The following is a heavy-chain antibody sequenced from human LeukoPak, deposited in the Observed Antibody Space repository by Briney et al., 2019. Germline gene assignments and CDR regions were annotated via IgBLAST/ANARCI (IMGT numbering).Heavy chain of an antibody. CDR2: ISYDGSNK. CDR3: ARDLGYYDSSGYQD. D-gene: IGHD3-22*01. V-gene: IGHV3-30-3*01. CDR1: GFTFSSYA. Sequence: GRSLRLSCAASGFTFSSYAMHWVRQAPGKGLEWVAVISYDGSNKYYADSVKGRFTISRDNSKNTLYLQMNSLRAEDTAVYYCARDLGYYDSSGYQDWGQGTLVTVSS. J-gene: IGHJ4*02.